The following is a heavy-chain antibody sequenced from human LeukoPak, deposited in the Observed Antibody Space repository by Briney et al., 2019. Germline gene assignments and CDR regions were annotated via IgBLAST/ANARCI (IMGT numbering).Heavy chain of an antibody. CDR3: AKDRKWLEYFDY. Sequence: PGGSLRLSCAASGFTFDDYAMHWVRQAPGKGLEWVSGISWNSGSIGYADSVKGRFTISRDNSKNTLYLQMNSLRAEDTAVYYCAKDRKWLEYFDYWGQGTLVTVSS. D-gene: IGHD6-19*01. CDR2: ISWNSGSI. CDR1: GFTFDDYA. J-gene: IGHJ4*02. V-gene: IGHV3-9*01.